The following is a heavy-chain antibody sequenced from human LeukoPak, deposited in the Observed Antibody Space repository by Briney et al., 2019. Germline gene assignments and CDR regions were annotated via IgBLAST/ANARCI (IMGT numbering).Heavy chain of an antibody. Sequence: GGSLRLSCAASGFTFSSYAMSWVRQAPGKGLEWVSYISSSSSTIYYADSVKGRFTISRDNAKNSLYLQMNSLRAEDTAVYYCARDDFRGRTPFDYWGQGTLVTVSS. V-gene: IGHV3-48*01. CDR1: GFTFSSYA. D-gene: IGHD3-10*01. CDR2: ISSSSSTI. CDR3: ARDDFRGRTPFDY. J-gene: IGHJ4*02.